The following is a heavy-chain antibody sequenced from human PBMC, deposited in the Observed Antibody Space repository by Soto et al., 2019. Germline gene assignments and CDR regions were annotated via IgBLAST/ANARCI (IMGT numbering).Heavy chain of an antibody. CDR3: ARMLRYAEAYCGMDV. D-gene: IGHD1-1*01. J-gene: IGHJ6*02. CDR2: IYYSGNT. CDR1: DGSLSGYY. V-gene: IGHV4-59*01. Sequence: QVQLQESGPGLVKPSETLSLTCTVSDGSLSGYYWCWIRQQPGKGLEWIGFIYYSGNTNYNPSLKSRVMLSVDTSKSEFSLKLHSVTAADAGVYFWARMLRYAEAYCGMDVWGRRTTVCVS.